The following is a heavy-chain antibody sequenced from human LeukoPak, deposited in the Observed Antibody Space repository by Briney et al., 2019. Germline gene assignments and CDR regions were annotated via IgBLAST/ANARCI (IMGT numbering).Heavy chain of an antibody. CDR1: GFTFSSYS. D-gene: IGHD3-10*01. Sequence: GGSLRLSCAASGFTFSSYSMNWVRQAPGKGLEWVSSISSSSSYIYYADSVKGRFTISRDNAKNSLYLQMNSLRAEDTAVYYCARWFGGFLYYFDYWGQGTLVTVSS. CDR2: ISSSSSYI. V-gene: IGHV3-21*01. J-gene: IGHJ4*02. CDR3: ARWFGGFLYYFDY.